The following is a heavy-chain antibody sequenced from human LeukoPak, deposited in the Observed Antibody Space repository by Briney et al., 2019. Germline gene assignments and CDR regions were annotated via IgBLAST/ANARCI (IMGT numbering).Heavy chain of an antibody. J-gene: IGHJ4*02. CDR3: ARVPVAQYYFDY. D-gene: IGHD2-2*01. CDR1: GGSISSGGYY. V-gene: IGHV4-31*03. CDR2: IYYSGST. Sequence: SQTLSLTCTVSGGSISSGGYYWSWIRQHPGKGLEWIGYIYYSGSTYYNPSLKSRVTISVDTSKNQFSLKLSSVTAADTAVYYCARVPVAQYYFDYWGQGTLVTVSS.